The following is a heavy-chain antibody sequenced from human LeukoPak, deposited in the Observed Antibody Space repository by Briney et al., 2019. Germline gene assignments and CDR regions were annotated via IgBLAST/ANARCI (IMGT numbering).Heavy chain of an antibody. CDR3: AKDFHCSSTSCPGY. CDR2: ISSSSSTI. Sequence: PGGSLRLSCAASGFTFSSYSMNWVRQAPGKGLEWVSYISSSSSTIYYADSVKGRFTISRDNSKNTLYLQMNSLRAEDTAVYYCAKDFHCSSTSCPGYWGQGTLVTVSS. D-gene: IGHD2-2*01. J-gene: IGHJ4*02. V-gene: IGHV3-48*01. CDR1: GFTFSSYS.